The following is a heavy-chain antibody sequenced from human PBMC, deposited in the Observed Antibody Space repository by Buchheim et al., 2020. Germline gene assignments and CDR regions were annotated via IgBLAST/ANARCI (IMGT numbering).Heavy chain of an antibody. CDR1: GFTFSSYA. D-gene: IGHD1-26*01. CDR3: AKASEYSGSYSSWFDP. J-gene: IGHJ5*02. V-gene: IGHV3-23*01. CDR2: ISGSVGSP. Sequence: EVQLLESGGGLVQPGGSLRLSCAASGFTFSSYAMSWVRQAPGKGLEWVSAISGSVGSPYYADSVKGRFTLSRDNSKNTLHLQMNSLGAEDTAVYYCAKASEYSGSYSSWFDPWGQGTL.